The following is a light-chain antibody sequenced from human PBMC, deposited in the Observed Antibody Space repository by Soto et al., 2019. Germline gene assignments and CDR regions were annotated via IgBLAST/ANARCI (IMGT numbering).Light chain of an antibody. Sequence: EIVLTQSPGTLSLSPGERASLSCRASQSVSSSYLAWYQQTPGQAPRLLIYGASTRATGIPDRFSGSGSGTDFTLTISRLEPEDFAVYYCQQYGSSPLTFGGGTQVEIK. CDR1: QSVSSSY. V-gene: IGKV3-20*01. CDR2: GAS. CDR3: QQYGSSPLT. J-gene: IGKJ4*01.